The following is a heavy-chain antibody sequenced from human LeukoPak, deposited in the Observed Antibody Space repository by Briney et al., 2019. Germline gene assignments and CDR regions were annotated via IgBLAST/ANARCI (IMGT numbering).Heavy chain of an antibody. D-gene: IGHD2-15*01. CDR1: GFTFSNYW. J-gene: IGHJ3*02. CDR3: ARDREVVAFDI. CDR2: IKGDGGEI. Sequence: PGGSLRLSCAASGFTFSNYWMRWFRQAPGKGLVWVSGIKGDGGEITYAASVKGRVTISRDNAKNTVYLQLNSLRAEDTAVYYCARDREVVAFDIWGQGTMVTVSS. V-gene: IGHV3-74*03.